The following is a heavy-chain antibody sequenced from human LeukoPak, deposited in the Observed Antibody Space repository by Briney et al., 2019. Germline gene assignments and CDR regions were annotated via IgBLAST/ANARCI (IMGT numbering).Heavy chain of an antibody. D-gene: IGHD6-6*01. CDR3: ARVGGYSSSSGSDY. J-gene: IGHJ4*02. CDR2: IIPIFGTA. CDR1: GGTFSSYA. V-gene: IGHV1-69*05. Sequence: ASVKVSCKASGGTFSSYAISWVRQAPGQGLEWMGGIIPIFGTANYAQKFQGRVTITTDESTSTAYMELSSLRSEDTAVYYCARVGGYSSSSGSDYWGQGTLVTVSS.